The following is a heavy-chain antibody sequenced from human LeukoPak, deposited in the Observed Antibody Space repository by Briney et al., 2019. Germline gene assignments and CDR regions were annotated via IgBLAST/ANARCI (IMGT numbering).Heavy chain of an antibody. CDR3: ARLPLYPGYSCGYYYGMDV. J-gene: IGHJ6*02. Sequence: SETLSLTSTVSGYSISSGYYWGWIRQPPGKGLEWIGSIYHSGSTYYNPSLKSRVTISVDTSRNQFSLKLSSVTAADTAVYYCARLPLYPGYSCGYYYGMDVWGQGTTVTVSS. D-gene: IGHD5-18*01. V-gene: IGHV4-38-2*02. CDR1: GYSISSGYY. CDR2: IYHSGST.